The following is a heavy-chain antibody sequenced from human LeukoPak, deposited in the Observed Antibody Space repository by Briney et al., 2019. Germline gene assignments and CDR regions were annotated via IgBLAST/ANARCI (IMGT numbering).Heavy chain of an antibody. D-gene: IGHD4-17*01. V-gene: IGHV3-15*01. J-gene: IGHJ4*02. CDR2: IKSKTDGGTT. Sequence: GGSLRLSCAASGFTFSNAWMSWVRQAPGKGLEWVGRIKSKTDGGTTDYAAPVKGRFTISRDDSKNTLYLQMNSLKTEDTAVYYCTTERDYGDYSRLFDYWGQGTLVTVSS. CDR1: GFTFSNAW. CDR3: TTERDYGDYSRLFDY.